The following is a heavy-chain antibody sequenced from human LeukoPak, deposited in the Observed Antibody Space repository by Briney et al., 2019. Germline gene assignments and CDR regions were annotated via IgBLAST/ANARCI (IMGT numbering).Heavy chain of an antibody. D-gene: IGHD1-14*01. CDR3: ARWSPDSDHDYYYYYMDV. V-gene: IGHV1-18*01. J-gene: IGHJ6*03. CDR2: ISVYNGNT. Sequence: GASVKVSCKASGYNFTSYGVTWVRQAPGQGLEWMGWISVYNGNTNYAQKVQGRVTMTTDTSTRTAYMELRSLRSDDTAVYYCARWSPDSDHDYYYYYMDVWGKGTTVTISS. CDR1: GYNFTSYG.